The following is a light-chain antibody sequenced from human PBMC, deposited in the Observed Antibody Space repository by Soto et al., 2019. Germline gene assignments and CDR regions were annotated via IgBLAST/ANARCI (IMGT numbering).Light chain of an antibody. CDR3: QQGYSTPYT. Sequence: DIQMTQSPSSLSASVGDRVTITCRASQSISSYLNWYQQKPGKAPKPLIYAPSSLQSGVPSRFSGRASWTEFTLTISSLQPEDFATYYCQQGYSTPYTFGQGTKLETK. CDR1: QSISSY. V-gene: IGKV1-39*01. CDR2: APS. J-gene: IGKJ2*01.